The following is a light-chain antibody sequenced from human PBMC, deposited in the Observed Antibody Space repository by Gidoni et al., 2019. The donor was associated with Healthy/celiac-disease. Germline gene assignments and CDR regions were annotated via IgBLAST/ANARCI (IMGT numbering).Light chain of an antibody. CDR1: QSVGSY. CDR3: QQRSNWPPPYT. CDR2: DAS. V-gene: IGKV3-11*01. Sequence: ELLLPPSPAPLSLSPGERATLSCRASQSVGSYLAWYQQKPGQAPRLLIYDASNRATGIPARFSGSGSGTDFTLTISSLEPEDFAVYYCQQRSNWPPPYTFGQGTKLEIK. J-gene: IGKJ2*01.